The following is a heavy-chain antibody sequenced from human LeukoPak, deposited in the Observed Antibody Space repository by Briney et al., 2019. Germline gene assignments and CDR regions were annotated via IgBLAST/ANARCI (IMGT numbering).Heavy chain of an antibody. CDR3: ARAEVDSSSSPRLYYYYYYYMDV. CDR1: GGSFSGYY. J-gene: IGHJ6*03. D-gene: IGHD6-6*01. V-gene: IGHV4-34*01. CDR2: INHSGST. Sequence: SETLSLTCAVYGGSFSGYYWSWIRQPPGKGLEWIGEINHSGSTNYNPSLKSRVTISVDTSKNQFSLKLSSVTAADTAVYYCARAEVDSSSSPRLYYYYYYYMDVWGKGTTVTVSS.